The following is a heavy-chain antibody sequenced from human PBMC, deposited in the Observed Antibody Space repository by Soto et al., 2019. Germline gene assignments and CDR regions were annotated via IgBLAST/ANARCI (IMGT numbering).Heavy chain of an antibody. CDR1: GGSISTSNYY. CDR2: IYYSGTT. D-gene: IGHD2-21*02. Sequence: PSETLSLTCTASGGSISTSNYYWGWVRQPPGKGLDWIGNIYYSGTTYYNPSLKSRVTISVDTSKNQFSLKLNSVTAADTAVYYCATFVVPASRHTGFDFWGPGTLVTFSS. V-gene: IGHV4-39*01. CDR3: ATFVVPASRHTGFDF. J-gene: IGHJ4*02.